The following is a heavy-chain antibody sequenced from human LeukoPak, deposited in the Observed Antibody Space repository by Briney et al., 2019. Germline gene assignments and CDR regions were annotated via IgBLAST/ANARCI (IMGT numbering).Heavy chain of an antibody. D-gene: IGHD5-12*01. J-gene: IGHJ4*02. V-gene: IGHV3-74*01. Sequence: GGSLRLSCAASGFTFSSYWMHWVRQAPGKGLVWVSLIKSDGSSTTYADSVKGRFTISRDNAKNTLYLQMNRLRAEDTAVYYCARDKGYAVDYWGQGTLVTVSS. CDR2: IKSDGSST. CDR3: ARDKGYAVDY. CDR1: GFTFSSYW.